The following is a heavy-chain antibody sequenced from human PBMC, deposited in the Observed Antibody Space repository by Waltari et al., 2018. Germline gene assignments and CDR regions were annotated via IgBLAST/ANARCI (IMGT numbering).Heavy chain of an antibody. CDR3: ARASGGYYYGWGIFGARMDV. CDR2: INHSGST. J-gene: IGHJ6*02. CDR1: GGSFSGYF. V-gene: IGHV4-34*01. Sequence: QEQLQQWGAGLLKPSETLSLTCAVYGGSFSGYFWSWIRQPPGKGLEWIGEINHSGSTNYTPSLTSRATISADTSKNQFALKLSSVTAADTAVYYCARASGGYYYGWGIFGARMDVWGQGTTVSVSS. D-gene: IGHD3-10*01.